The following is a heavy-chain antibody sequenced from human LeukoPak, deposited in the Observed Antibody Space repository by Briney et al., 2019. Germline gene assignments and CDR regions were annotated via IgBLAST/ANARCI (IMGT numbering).Heavy chain of an antibody. CDR1: GYSFTSYW. CDR2: IYPGGSDT. V-gene: IGHV5-51*01. Sequence: GESLKISWKGSGYSFTSYWIGWVRQMPGEGLEWMGIIYPGGSDTRYSPSFQGQVTISADKSISTAYLQWSSLKASDTAMYYCARPATDSSSWYFDYWGQGTLVTVSS. CDR3: ARPATDSSSWYFDY. D-gene: IGHD6-13*01. J-gene: IGHJ4*02.